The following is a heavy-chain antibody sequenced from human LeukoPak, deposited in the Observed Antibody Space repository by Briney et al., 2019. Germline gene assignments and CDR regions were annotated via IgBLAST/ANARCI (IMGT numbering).Heavy chain of an antibody. D-gene: IGHD1-26*01. V-gene: IGHV4-39*07. CDR1: GCSISSSSYY. J-gene: IGHJ4*02. CDR3: ARSVPRKYSGRYYVD. Sequence: PSETLSLTCTVSGCSISSSSYYWGWLRQPPGKGREGSGSIYYSRSTYYNPSLKSRVTTSVNTSKNHFSLQLSSVTAAGTAWYFCARSVPRKYSGRYYVDWGPGNLVTVSS. CDR2: IYYSRST.